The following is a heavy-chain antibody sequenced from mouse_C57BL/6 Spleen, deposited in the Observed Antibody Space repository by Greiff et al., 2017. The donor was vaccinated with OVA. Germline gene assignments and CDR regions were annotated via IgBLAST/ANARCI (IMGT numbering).Heavy chain of an antibody. J-gene: IGHJ3*01. CDR2: ISSGGDYI. CDR1: GFTFSSYA. V-gene: IGHV5-9-1*02. Sequence: EVQRVESGEGLVKPGGSLKLSCAASGFTFSSYAMSWVRQTPEKRLEWVAYISSGGDYIYYADTVKGRFTISRDNARNTMYLQMSSLKSEDTAMYYCTRGVTGTEGTWFAYWGQGTLVTVSA. CDR3: TRGVTGTEGTWFAY. D-gene: IGHD4-1*01.